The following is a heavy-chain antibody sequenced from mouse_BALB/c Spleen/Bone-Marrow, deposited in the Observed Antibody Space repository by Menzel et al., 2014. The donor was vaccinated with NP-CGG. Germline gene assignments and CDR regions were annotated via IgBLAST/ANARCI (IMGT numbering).Heavy chain of an antibody. CDR3: ARNAFYRGYAMDY. V-gene: IGHV5-12*02. J-gene: IGHJ4*01. D-gene: IGHD2-12*01. CDR2: ISNGGGST. CDR1: GFTFSDYY. Sequence: EVKLMESGEGLVQPGGSLKLSCATSGFTFSDYYMYWVRQTPEKRLEWVAYISNGGGSTYYPDTVKGRFTISRDNAKNTLYLQMSRLKSEDTAMYYCARNAFYRGYAMDYWGQGTSVTVSS.